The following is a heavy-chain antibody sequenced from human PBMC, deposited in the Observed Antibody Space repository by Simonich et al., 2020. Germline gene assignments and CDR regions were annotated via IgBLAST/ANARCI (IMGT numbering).Heavy chain of an antibody. D-gene: IGHD6-25*01. CDR2: INPNSGGT. CDR1: GYTFTGYY. V-gene: IGHV1-2*02. J-gene: IGHJ2*01. CDR3: ARGGLGHWYFDL. Sequence: QVQLVQSGAEVKKPGASVKVSCKASGYTFTGYYMHWVRQAPGQGLEWRGLINPNSGGTNYAQKVQGRVTMTRDTSISTAYMELSRLRSDDTAVYYCARGGLGHWYFDLWGRGTLVTVSS.